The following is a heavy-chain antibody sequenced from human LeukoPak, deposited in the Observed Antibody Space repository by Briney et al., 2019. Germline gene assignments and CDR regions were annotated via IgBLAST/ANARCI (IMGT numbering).Heavy chain of an antibody. Sequence: GGALRLSCAASGFTFSTYAMSWVRQAPGKGLEWVSAISGSGGSTYYADSVKGRFTISRDNSKNTLYLQMNSLRAEDTAVYYCARVSSGWRENYFDYWGQGTLVTVSS. CDR1: GFTFSTYA. CDR2: ISGSGGST. D-gene: IGHD6-19*01. V-gene: IGHV3-23*01. J-gene: IGHJ4*02. CDR3: ARVSSGWRENYFDY.